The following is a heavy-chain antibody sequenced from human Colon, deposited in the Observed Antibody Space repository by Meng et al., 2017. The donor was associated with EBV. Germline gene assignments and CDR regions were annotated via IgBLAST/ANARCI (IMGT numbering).Heavy chain of an antibody. Sequence: EVQLVESGGGVVQPGGSLRLSCAASGFTVSSSYMTWVRQAPGKGLEWVSIIYVGGTTYYADSVKGRFTISRDNSKNMVYLQMNRLRAEDTAVYYCARDRDGYSTFDSWGPGTLVTVSS. CDR1: GFTVSSSY. CDR3: ARDRDGYSTFDS. CDR2: IYVGGTT. D-gene: IGHD5-24*01. J-gene: IGHJ4*02. V-gene: IGHV3-53*01.